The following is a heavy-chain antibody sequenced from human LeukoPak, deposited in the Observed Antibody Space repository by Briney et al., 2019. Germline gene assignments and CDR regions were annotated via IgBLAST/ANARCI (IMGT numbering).Heavy chain of an antibody. CDR1: GFTFSSSG. V-gene: IGHV3-33*01. Sequence: GGSLRLSCAASGFTFSSSGMHWVRQAPGKGLEWVALIWYDGINEYYADSVKGRFSISRDDSKNTLYLQMNSLRAEDTAVYYCVRDKGSSWGEKYYFDYWGQGTLVTISS. CDR3: VRDKGSSWGEKYYFDY. D-gene: IGHD6-13*01. J-gene: IGHJ4*02. CDR2: IWYDGINE.